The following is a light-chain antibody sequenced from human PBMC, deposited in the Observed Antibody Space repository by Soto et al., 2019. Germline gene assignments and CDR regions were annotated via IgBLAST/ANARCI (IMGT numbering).Light chain of an antibody. CDR2: DAS. V-gene: IGKV1-5*01. Sequence: DIQMTPSPSTLSTSVGDRVTITCRASQSISSWLAWYQQKPGKAPKLLIYDASSLESGVPSRFSGSGSGTEFTLTISSLQPDDFATYYCQQYNSYWTFGQGTKVAIK. J-gene: IGKJ1*01. CDR1: QSISSW. CDR3: QQYNSYWT.